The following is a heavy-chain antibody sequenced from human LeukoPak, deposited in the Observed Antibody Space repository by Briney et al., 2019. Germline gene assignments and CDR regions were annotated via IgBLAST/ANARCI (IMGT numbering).Heavy chain of an antibody. CDR2: IYHSGIT. Sequence: SETLSLTCTVSGGSISTYYWSWIRQPPGKGLEWIGFIYHSGITNYNSSLKSRVTISVDTSKNKFSLKLSCVTAADTAVYYCARDERSDTSGWLLGYWGQGTLVTVSS. CDR1: GGSISTYY. V-gene: IGHV4-59*01. CDR3: ARDERSDTSGWLLGY. D-gene: IGHD6-19*01. J-gene: IGHJ4*02.